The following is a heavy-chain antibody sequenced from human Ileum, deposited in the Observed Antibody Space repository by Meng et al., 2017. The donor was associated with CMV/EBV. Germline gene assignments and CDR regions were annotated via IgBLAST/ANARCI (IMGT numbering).Heavy chain of an antibody. Sequence: SETLSLTCTVSGFSISSSSYYWGWIRQPPGKGREWIGSSYYSGSTYYNPSLKSRVTISVDTSKNQFSLKLSSVTAADTAVYYCERVTVGATESDWFDPWGQGTLVTVSS. V-gene: IGHV4-39*07. CDR3: ERVTVGATESDWFDP. CDR2: SYYSGST. J-gene: IGHJ5*02. D-gene: IGHD1-26*01. CDR1: GFSISSSSYY.